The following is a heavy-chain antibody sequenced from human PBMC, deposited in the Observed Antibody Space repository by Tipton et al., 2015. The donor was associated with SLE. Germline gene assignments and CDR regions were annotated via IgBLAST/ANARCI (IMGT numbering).Heavy chain of an antibody. V-gene: IGHV7-4-1*02. Sequence: QLVQSGPEVKKPGASVKVSCKASGYTFTSYAMNWVRQAPGQGLEWMGWINTNTGNPTYAQGFTGRFVFSLDTSVSTAYLQISSLKAEDTAVYYCARSGDYYDSSGYYGWYFDLWGRGTLVTVSS. CDR1: GYTFTSYA. J-gene: IGHJ2*01. CDR3: ARSGDYYDSSGYYGWYFDL. CDR2: INTNTGNP. D-gene: IGHD3-22*01.